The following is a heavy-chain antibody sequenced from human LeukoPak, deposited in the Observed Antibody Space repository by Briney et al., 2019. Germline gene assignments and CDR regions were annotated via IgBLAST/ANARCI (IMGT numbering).Heavy chain of an antibody. Sequence: PSETLSLTCTVSGGSMSSYYWSWIRQPPGKGLEWIGYIYSSGSTNYNPSLKSRVTISVDTSKNQFSLKLSSVTAADTAVYYCASGYSYGKVDYWGQGTLVTVSS. D-gene: IGHD5-18*01. CDR1: GGSMSSYY. V-gene: IGHV4-59*01. CDR3: ASGYSYGKVDY. CDR2: IYSSGST. J-gene: IGHJ4*02.